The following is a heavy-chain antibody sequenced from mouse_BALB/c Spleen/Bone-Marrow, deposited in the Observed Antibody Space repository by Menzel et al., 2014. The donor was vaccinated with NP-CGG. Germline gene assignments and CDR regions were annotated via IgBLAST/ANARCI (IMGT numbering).Heavy chain of an antibody. Sequence: LQQSGSELVRPGASVKLSCKASGYTFTSYWMHWVRQRHGQGLEWIGNIYPGSGRTYYDEKFKNKVSLTVDTSSSTAYMHLSSLTSEDSAVYYCTRREGAYYGNYVGYFDYWGQGTTLTVSP. V-gene: IGHV1S22*01. CDR3: TRREGAYYGNYVGYFDY. J-gene: IGHJ2*01. CDR1: GYTFTSYW. D-gene: IGHD2-10*01. CDR2: IYPGSGRT.